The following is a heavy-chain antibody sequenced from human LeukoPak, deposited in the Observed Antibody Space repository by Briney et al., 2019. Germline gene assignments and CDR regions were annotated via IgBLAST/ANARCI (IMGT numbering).Heavy chain of an antibody. J-gene: IGHJ4*02. CDR2: ISTSGSYK. D-gene: IGHD1-26*01. V-gene: IGHV3-21*01. CDR1: GFTFSSYN. Sequence: QAGGSLRLSYAASGFTFSSYNMNWVRQAPGKGLEWVSSISTSGSYKYYADSVKGRFTISRDSSKNTLYLQMNSLRAEDTAVYYCAKDLRSSADSEMGAADYWGQGTLVTVSS. CDR3: AKDLRSSADSEMGAADY.